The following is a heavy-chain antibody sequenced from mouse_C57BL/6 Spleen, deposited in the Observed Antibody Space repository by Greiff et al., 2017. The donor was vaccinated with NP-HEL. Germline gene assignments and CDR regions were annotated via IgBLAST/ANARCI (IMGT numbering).Heavy chain of an antibody. CDR1: GYSITSGYY. D-gene: IGHD1-1*01. V-gene: IGHV3-6*01. CDR3: ARALDYYGSSYWYFDV. Sequence: EVKLMESGPGLVKPSQSLSLTCSVTGYSITSGYYWNWIRQFPGNKLEWMGYISYDGSNNYNPSLKNRISITRDTSKNQFFLKLNSVTTEDTATYYCARALDYYGSSYWYFDVWGTGTTVTVSS. J-gene: IGHJ1*03. CDR2: ISYDGSN.